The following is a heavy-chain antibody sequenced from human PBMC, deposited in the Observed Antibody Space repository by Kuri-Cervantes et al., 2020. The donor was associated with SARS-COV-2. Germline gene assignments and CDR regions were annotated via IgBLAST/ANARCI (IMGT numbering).Heavy chain of an antibody. CDR1: GGSISGYF. J-gene: IGHJ6*02. D-gene: IGHD2-21*02. CDR2: IYNSGST. V-gene: IGHV4-59*12. Sequence: ESLKISCTVSGGSISGYFWSWIRQPPGKGLEWIGYIYNSGSTNYNPSLKSRVTISVDTSKNQFSLKLSSVTAADTAVYYCARVDIVVVTAIRHYYYGMDVWGQGTTVTVSS. CDR3: ARVDIVVVTAIRHYYYGMDV.